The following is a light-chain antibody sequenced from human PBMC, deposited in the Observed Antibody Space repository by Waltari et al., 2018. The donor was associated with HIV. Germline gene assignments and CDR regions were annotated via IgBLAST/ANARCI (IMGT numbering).Light chain of an antibody. CDR3: QSHDSSNHWV. J-gene: IGLJ3*02. V-gene: IGLV6-57*03. CDR1: SGSLASDY. Sequence: NLMLTQPRSVSASPGKTVTISCTRSSGSLASDYVQWYQQRPGSAPPTVIYMVTQRPSSVPARFSGSIDSSSNSASLTISGLKTEDEADYYCQSHDSSNHWVFGGGTKLTVL. CDR2: MVT.